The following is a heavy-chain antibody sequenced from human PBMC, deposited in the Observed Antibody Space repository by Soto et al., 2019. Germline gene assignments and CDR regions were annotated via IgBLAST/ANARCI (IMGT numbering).Heavy chain of an antibody. Sequence: PGGSLRLSCAASGFTFSSYAMHWVRQAPGKGLEWVAVISYDGSNKYYADSVKGRFTISRDNSKNTLYLQMNSLRAEDRAVYYCAREAGYDFWSGYLPSPFDYWGQGTLVTVSS. J-gene: IGHJ4*02. CDR1: GFTFSSYA. V-gene: IGHV3-30-3*01. CDR2: ISYDGSNK. CDR3: AREAGYDFWSGYLPSPFDY. D-gene: IGHD3-3*01.